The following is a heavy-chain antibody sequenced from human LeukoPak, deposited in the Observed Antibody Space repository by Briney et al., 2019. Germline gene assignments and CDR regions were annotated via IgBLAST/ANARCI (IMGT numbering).Heavy chain of an antibody. CDR1: RCTFTSYW. V-gene: IGHV5-51*01. CDR3: ATFRQQWLVRYFDY. J-gene: IGHJ4*02. CDR2: IYPGDSDT. D-gene: IGHD6-19*01. Sequence: GESLKISCKGSRCTFTSYWIGWVRQMPGKGLEWMGIIYPGDSDTRYSPSFQGQVTISVDKSISTAYLQWSSLKASDTAMYYCATFRQQWLVRYFDYWGQGTLVTVSS.